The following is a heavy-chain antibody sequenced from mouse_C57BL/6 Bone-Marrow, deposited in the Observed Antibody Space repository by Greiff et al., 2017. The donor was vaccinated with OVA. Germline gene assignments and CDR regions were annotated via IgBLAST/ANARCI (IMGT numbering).Heavy chain of an antibody. V-gene: IGHV5-15*01. CDR1: GFTFSDYG. J-gene: IGHJ4*01. D-gene: IGHD1-1*01. CDR3: ARHGHYYGTPYAMDY. CDR2: ISNLAYSI. Sequence: EVHLVESGGGLVQPGGSLKLSCAASGFTFSDYGMAWVRQAPRKGPEWVAFISNLAYSIYYADTVTGRFTISRENAKNTLYLEMSSLRSEDTAMYYCARHGHYYGTPYAMDYWGQGTSVTVSS.